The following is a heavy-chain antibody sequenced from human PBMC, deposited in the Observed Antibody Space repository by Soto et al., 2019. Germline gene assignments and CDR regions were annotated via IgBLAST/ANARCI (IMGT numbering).Heavy chain of an antibody. CDR2: IDNGGGT. D-gene: IGHD3-10*01. V-gene: IGHV4-59*08. J-gene: IGHJ6*02. Sequence: QVQLQESGPGLVKPSETLSLTCTVSSDSRSSHKWSWIRQPPGKGLEWIGYIDNGGGTSYNPSLRSRVTMSVDTSTLQFPLKLSSVTAADTAVYYCVRQGFGVLHGLVDVWGQGTMVTVSS. CDR1: SDSRSSHK. CDR3: VRQGFGVLHGLVDV.